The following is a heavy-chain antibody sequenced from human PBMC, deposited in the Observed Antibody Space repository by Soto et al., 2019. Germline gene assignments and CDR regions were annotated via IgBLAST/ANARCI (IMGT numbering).Heavy chain of an antibody. D-gene: IGHD2-21*01. Sequence: TLSHTCSVSGAALNSGNYYWSWIRQVPGKGLEWIGHIYVTGAVDYNPSLRDRITISQDTSERQFSLNLRLVTAADTAVYYCASLRIATNNYKWFDPWGQGTLVTVS. CDR1: GAALNSGNYY. CDR3: ASLRIATNNYKWFDP. V-gene: IGHV4-31*03. CDR2: IYVTGAV. J-gene: IGHJ5*02.